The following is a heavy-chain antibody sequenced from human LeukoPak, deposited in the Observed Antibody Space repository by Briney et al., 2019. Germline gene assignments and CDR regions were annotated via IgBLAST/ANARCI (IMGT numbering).Heavy chain of an antibody. CDR3: ARYIVVVPAANDWFGP. Sequence: ASVKVSCKASGYTFTSYGISWVRQAPGQGLEWMGWISAYNGNTNYAQKLQGRVTMTTDTSTSTAYMELRSLRSDDTAVYHCARYIVVVPAANDWFGPWGQGTLVTVSS. V-gene: IGHV1-18*01. CDR2: ISAYNGNT. J-gene: IGHJ5*02. D-gene: IGHD2-2*01. CDR1: GYTFTSYG.